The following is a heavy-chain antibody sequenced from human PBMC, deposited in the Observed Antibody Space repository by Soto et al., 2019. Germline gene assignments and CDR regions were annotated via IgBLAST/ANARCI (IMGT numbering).Heavy chain of an antibody. CDR3: AKKTSAYEIEY. CDR1: GFIFSGYA. J-gene: IGHJ4*02. Sequence: QVQLVESGGGVVQPGRSLRLSCAASGFIFSGYAMHWVRQAPGKGLEWVAVISYDGNTKYYADSVKGRFTVSRDNSKNTRYVQMKKSSAEDTAMSYWAKKTSAYEIEYWGKGTLVHVS. D-gene: IGHD5-12*01. V-gene: IGHV3-30-3*02. CDR2: ISYDGNTK.